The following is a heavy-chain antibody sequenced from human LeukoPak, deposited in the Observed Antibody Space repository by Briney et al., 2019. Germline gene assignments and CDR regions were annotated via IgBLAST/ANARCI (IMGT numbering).Heavy chain of an antibody. CDR3: ARKGPANYYYYYMDV. CDR1: GYTFTSYD. Sequence: GASVKVSCKAPGYTFTSYDLNWVRQATGQGLEWMGWMNPNSGNTGYAPKFQGRVTMTRNTSISTAYMELSSLRSEDTAVYYCARKGPANYYYYYMDVWGKGTSVTVSS. D-gene: IGHD2-2*01. CDR2: MNPNSGNT. V-gene: IGHV1-8*01. J-gene: IGHJ6*03.